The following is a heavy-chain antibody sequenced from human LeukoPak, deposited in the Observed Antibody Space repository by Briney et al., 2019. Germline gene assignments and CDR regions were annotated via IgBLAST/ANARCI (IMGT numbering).Heavy chain of an antibody. Sequence: GGSLRLSCAASGFTFSSYSMSWVRQAPGKGLEWVSVIYSGGSTYYADSVKGRLTISRDNSKNTLYLQMNSLRAEDTAVYYCARDPGGDWDYWGQGTLVTVSS. CDR3: ARDPGGDWDY. J-gene: IGHJ4*02. V-gene: IGHV3-66*01. D-gene: IGHD2-21*02. CDR1: GFTFSSYS. CDR2: IYSGGST.